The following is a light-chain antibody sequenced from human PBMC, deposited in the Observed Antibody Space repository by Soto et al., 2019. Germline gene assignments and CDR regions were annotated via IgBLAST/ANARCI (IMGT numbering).Light chain of an antibody. CDR1: NSNVGNSY. Sequence: QSVLTQPPSVSAAPGEKVTISCSGSNSNVGNSYVSWYQQLPGTAPKIIMYGSTERPSGIPDRFSGSKSGTSATLGITGLQTGDEADYYCLAWYSSLRVWVFGGGTQLTVL. V-gene: IGLV1-51*02. CDR2: GST. J-gene: IGLJ3*02. CDR3: LAWYSSLRVWV.